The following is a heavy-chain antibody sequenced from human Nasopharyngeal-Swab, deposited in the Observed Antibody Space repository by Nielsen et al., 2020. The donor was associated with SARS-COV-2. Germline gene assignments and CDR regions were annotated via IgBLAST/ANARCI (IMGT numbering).Heavy chain of an antibody. J-gene: IGHJ1*01. CDR2: ISGSCGST. Sequence: GESLKISCAASGFTFSCYAMSWDRQAPGKGLELVSAISGSCGSTYYAESVKGRFTISRDNSKNTLYLQMNSLRAEDTAVYYCAAETGRYFDLYFQHWGQGTLVTVSS. D-gene: IGHD3-9*01. V-gene: IGHV3-23*01. CDR1: GFTFSCYA. CDR3: AAETGRYFDLYFQH.